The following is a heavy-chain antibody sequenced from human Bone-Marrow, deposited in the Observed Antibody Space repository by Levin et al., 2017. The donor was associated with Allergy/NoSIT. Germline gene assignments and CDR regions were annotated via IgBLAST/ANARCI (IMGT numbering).Heavy chain of an antibody. J-gene: IGHJ6*02. D-gene: IGHD2-21*02. CDR1: GFTFSSYG. Sequence: PGGSLRLSCAASGFTFSSYGMHWVRQAPGKGLEWVAVISYDGSNKYYADSVKGRFTISRDNSKNTLYLQMNSLRAEDTAVYYCAKGMGTATLGDYYYYGMDVWGQGTTVTVSS. CDR2: ISYDGSNK. CDR3: AKGMGTATLGDYYYYGMDV. V-gene: IGHV3-30*18.